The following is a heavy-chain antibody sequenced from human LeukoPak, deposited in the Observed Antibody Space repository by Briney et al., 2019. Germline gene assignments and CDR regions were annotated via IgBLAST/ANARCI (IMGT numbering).Heavy chain of an antibody. D-gene: IGHD3-10*01. CDR1: GGSISSSSYY. Sequence: PSETLSLTCTVSGGSISSSSYYWGWIRQPPGKGLEWIGSIYYSGSTYYNPSLKSRVTISVDTSKNQFSLKLSSVTAADTAVYYCARTGMVRGRYYFDYWGQGTLVTVSS. V-gene: IGHV4-39*07. CDR2: IYYSGST. CDR3: ARTGMVRGRYYFDY. J-gene: IGHJ4*02.